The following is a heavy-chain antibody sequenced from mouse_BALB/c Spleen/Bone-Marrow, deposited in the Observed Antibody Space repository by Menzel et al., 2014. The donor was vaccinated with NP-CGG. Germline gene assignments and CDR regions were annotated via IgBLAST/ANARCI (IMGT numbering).Heavy chain of an antibody. J-gene: IGHJ4*01. CDR2: TLPGSGSS. CDR1: GYTFSSYW. Sequence: VQLQQSGAELMKPGASVKISCKATGYTFSSYWIEWIKQRPGHGLEWIGETLPGSGSSNYNEEFKGKATFTADTSSNTAYMQLSSLTSEDSAVYYCASRGYAMDYWGQGTSVTVSS. CDR3: ASRGYAMDY. V-gene: IGHV1-9*01.